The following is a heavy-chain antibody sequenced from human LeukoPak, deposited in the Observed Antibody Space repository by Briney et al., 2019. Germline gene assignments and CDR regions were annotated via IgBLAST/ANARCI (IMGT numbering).Heavy chain of an antibody. CDR1: GGSISSYY. Sequence: SETLSLTCTVSGGSISSYYWSWIRQPAGKGLEWIGRIKTSGSTNYNPSLKSRVTMSVDTSKNQFSLKLTSVTAADTAVYYWARDEGQLAGYYFDYWGQGTLVTVSS. CDR2: IKTSGST. J-gene: IGHJ4*02. V-gene: IGHV4-4*07. CDR3: ARDEGQLAGYYFDY. D-gene: IGHD6-6*01.